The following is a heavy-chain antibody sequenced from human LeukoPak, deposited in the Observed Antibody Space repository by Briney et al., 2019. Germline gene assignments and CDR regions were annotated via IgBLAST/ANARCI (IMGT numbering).Heavy chain of an antibody. V-gene: IGHV4-38-2*02. CDR2: IYHSGSA. CDR3: ARDPRWLTPDCTSTSCYENYFDP. CDR1: GYSISSGYQ. Sequence: SETLSLTCGVSGYSISSGYQWAWVRQSPGKGLEWIGSIYHSGSAHYNPSLKSRVTISVETSKNQFSLNMYSVTAADTAVYYCARDPRWLTPDCTSTSCYENYFDPWGQGTLVTVSS. J-gene: IGHJ5*02. D-gene: IGHD2-2*01.